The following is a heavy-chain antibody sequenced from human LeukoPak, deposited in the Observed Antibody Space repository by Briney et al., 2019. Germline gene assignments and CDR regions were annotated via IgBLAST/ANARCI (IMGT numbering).Heavy chain of an antibody. D-gene: IGHD5-18*01. J-gene: IGHJ3*02. CDR2: ISASGAST. CDR1: GFSSTSYA. Sequence: QPGGSLRLSCTTSGFSSTSYAMSWVRLAPGKGLEWVSLISASGASTYYADSVKGRFTISRDNSKNMVYLQMNSLSVEDTAVYYCARQPAGYCYGAGAFDIWGQGTMVTAS. V-gene: IGHV3-23*01. CDR3: ARQPAGYCYGAGAFDI.